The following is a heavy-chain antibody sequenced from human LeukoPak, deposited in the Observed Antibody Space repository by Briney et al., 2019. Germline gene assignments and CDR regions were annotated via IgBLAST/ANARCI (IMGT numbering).Heavy chain of an antibody. CDR1: GDSISSYY. V-gene: IGHV4-59*01. D-gene: IGHD6-19*01. CDR2: IYYSGST. Sequence: PSKTLSLTCTVSGDSISSYYWSWIRQTPGKGLDWIGYIYYSGSTNFSPSLKSRVTISVDTSKNQFSLKLSSVTAADTAVYYCARVAVAGTWYFDYWGQGTLVTVSS. CDR3: ARVAVAGTWYFDY. J-gene: IGHJ4*02.